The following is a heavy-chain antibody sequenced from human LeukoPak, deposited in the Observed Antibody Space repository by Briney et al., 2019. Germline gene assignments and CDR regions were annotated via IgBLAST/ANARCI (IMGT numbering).Heavy chain of an antibody. D-gene: IGHD6-13*01. CDR3: ARRGGYSSSNYYYYGMDV. J-gene: IGHJ6*02. V-gene: IGHV4-59*08. Sequence: SETLSLTCGVYGGSISSYYWSWIRQPPGKGLEWIGYIYYSGSTNYNPSLKSRVTISVDTSKNQFSLKLSSVTAADTAVYYCARRGGYSSSNYYYYGMDVWGQGTTVTVSS. CDR1: GGSISSYY. CDR2: IYYSGST.